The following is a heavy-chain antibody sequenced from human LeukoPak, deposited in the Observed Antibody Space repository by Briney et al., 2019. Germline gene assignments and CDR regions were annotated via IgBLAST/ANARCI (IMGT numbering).Heavy chain of an antibody. CDR3: ATTLTRDSSGSYGALDY. Sequence: GGSLRLSCAASGITFSTSTMNWVRQAPGKGLEWVSSISSISDYIYYADLVKGRFTISRDNAKNSLYLQMNSLRVEDTAVYYCATTLTRDSSGSYGALDYWGQGALVTVSS. D-gene: IGHD3-22*01. CDR1: GITFSTST. V-gene: IGHV3-21*01. J-gene: IGHJ4*02. CDR2: ISSISDYI.